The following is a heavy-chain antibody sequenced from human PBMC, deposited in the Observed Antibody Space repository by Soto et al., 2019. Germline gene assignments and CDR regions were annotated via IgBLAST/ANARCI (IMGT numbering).Heavy chain of an antibody. J-gene: IGHJ4*02. CDR3: AKHLEHGWQLVPSANVDY. Sequence: DVQLLESGGGLVQPGGSLRLSCAVSGFTFRTYAMSWVRQAPGKGLEWVTGSTGSGGSTYYADCVKGRFTISRDNPKNTLFLQMESLRAEDTATYYCAKHLEHGWQLVPSANVDYWGQGTRVTVSS. CDR2: STGSGGST. D-gene: IGHD6-6*01. V-gene: IGHV3-23*01. CDR1: GFTFRTYA.